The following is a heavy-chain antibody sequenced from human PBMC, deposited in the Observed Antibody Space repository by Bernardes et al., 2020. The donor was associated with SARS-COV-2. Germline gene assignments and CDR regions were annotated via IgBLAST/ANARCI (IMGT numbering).Heavy chain of an antibody. CDR3: ARDVVGREDF. Sequence: GGSLRVWCAASGMTFSSFWMHWVRQVPGKGLVWVSRINEDGSTTDYAESVKGRFTISRDNAKNTLFLHMSSLRAEDSAVYYCARDVVGREDFWGQGTLVTVSS. CDR1: GMTFSSFW. CDR2: INEDGSTT. D-gene: IGHD1-26*01. V-gene: IGHV3-74*01. J-gene: IGHJ4*02.